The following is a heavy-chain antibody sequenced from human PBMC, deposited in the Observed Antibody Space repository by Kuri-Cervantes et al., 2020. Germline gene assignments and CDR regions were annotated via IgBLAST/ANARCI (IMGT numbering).Heavy chain of an antibody. CDR1: GGSFSGYY. D-gene: IGHD1-14*01. CDR3: ARAEPRTMAHFDY. J-gene: IGHJ4*02. V-gene: IGHV4-34*01. Sequence: SETLSLTCAVYGGSFSGYYWSWIRQPPGKGLEWIGEINHSGSTNYNPSLKSRVTISVDTSKNQFSLKLSSVTAADTAVYYCARAEPRTMAHFDYWGQGTLVTVSS. CDR2: INHSGST.